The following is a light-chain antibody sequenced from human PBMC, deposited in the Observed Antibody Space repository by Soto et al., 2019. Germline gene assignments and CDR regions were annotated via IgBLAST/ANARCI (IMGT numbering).Light chain of an antibody. Sequence: DIQVTQSPSSLAASLGDRVTITCRANQSVRFYLNWYQQQPGRAPKLLIYAATSVLSGVPSRFCGGGSGTDFTLTINSLQPDDFATYFCRQTYTTPRTFGQGTKLEIK. CDR2: AAT. CDR1: QSVRFY. V-gene: IGKV1-39*01. J-gene: IGKJ2*01. CDR3: RQTYTTPRT.